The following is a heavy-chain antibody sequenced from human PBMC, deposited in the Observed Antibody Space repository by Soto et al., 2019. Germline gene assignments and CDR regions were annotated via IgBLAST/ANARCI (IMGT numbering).Heavy chain of an antibody. J-gene: IGHJ5*02. CDR3: ARESTGSYISWFDP. CDR1: GFTFSSYG. CDR2: IWYDGSNK. Sequence: QVQLVESGGGVVQPGRSLRLSCAASGFTFSSYGRHWVRQAPGKGLEWVAVIWYDGSNKYYADSVKGRFTISRDNSKNTPYLQMNSLRAEETAVYYFARESTGSYISWFDPWGQGTLVTVSS. D-gene: IGHD3-10*01. V-gene: IGHV3-33*01.